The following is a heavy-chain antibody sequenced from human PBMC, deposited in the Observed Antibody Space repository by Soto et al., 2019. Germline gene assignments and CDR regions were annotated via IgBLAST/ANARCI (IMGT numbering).Heavy chain of an antibody. J-gene: IGHJ5*02. D-gene: IGHD3-10*01. CDR2: INSSSSYI. Sequence: EVQLVESGGGLVKPGGSLRLSCAASGFTFSSYSMNWVRQAPGKGLEWVSAINSSSSYIYYADSGKGRFTISRDNANNPPSLEMDRLRAEDTAMSSCAGRVLRGAKGYVPDAGFDPWGQGTLV. CDR1: GFTFSSYS. V-gene: IGHV3-21*04. CDR3: AGRVLRGAKGYVPDAGFDP.